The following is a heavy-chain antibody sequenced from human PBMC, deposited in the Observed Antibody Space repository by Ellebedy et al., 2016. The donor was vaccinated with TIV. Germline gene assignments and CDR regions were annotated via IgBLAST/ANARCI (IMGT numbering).Heavy chain of an antibody. J-gene: IGHJ3*02. CDR2: TLPLSHTA. CDR3: ATDPRTHYDVLTGYSWEGDAFDI. D-gene: IGHD3-9*01. CDR1: GGSFSNQA. V-gene: IGHV1-69*13. Sequence: ASVKVSCKASGGSFSNQAINWVRQAPGQGLEWMGGTLPLSHTASYVEKFQGRVIITADESTSTAYMELSRLRSEDTALYYCATDPRTHYDVLTGYSWEGDAFDIWGQGTMVTVSS.